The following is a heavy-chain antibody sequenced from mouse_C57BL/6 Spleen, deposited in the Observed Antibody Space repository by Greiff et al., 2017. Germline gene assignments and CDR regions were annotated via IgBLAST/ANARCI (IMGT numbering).Heavy chain of an antibody. V-gene: IGHV1-4*01. CDR3: ERERYYGSSYGYFDV. Sequence: VQLQQSGAELARPGASVKMSCKASGYTFTSYTMHWVKQRPGQGLEWIGYINPSSGYTKYNQKFKDKATLTADKSSSTAYMQLSSLTSEDSAVYYCERERYYGSSYGYFDVWGTGTTVTVSS. CDR1: GYTFTSYT. J-gene: IGHJ1*03. CDR2: INPSSGYT. D-gene: IGHD1-1*01.